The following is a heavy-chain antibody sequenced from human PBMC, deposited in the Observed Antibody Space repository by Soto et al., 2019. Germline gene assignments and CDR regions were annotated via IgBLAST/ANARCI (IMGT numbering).Heavy chain of an antibody. V-gene: IGHV1-69*13. J-gene: IGHJ4*02. CDR2: IIPIFGTA. CDR1: AGAFSSYA. Sequence: GXSGEVSFKASAGAFSSYAISWVRQAPGQGLEWMGGIIPIFGTANYAQKFQGRVTITADESTSTAYMELSSLRSEDTAVYYCARESSARYDILTGYRPFDYWGQGTLVTVSS. CDR3: ARESSARYDILTGYRPFDY. D-gene: IGHD3-9*01.